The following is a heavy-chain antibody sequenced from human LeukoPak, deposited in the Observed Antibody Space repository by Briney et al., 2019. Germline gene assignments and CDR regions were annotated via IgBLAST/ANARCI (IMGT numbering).Heavy chain of an antibody. CDR3: ARDGRYSYGDNHYPDLGF. D-gene: IGHD3-16*01. CDR2: INPNSGAT. J-gene: IGHJ4*02. V-gene: IGHV1-2*02. Sequence: GASVKVSCKASGYTFTGYYLFWVRQAPGQGLEWMGWINPNSGATKYAQNFQGRVTLTSDTFIRTTYMELSSLRSDDTAVYYCARDGRYSYGDNHYPDLGFWGQGTPVTVSS. CDR1: GYTFTGYY.